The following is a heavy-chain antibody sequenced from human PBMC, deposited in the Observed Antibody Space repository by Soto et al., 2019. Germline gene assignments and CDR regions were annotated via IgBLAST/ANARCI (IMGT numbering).Heavy chain of an antibody. J-gene: IGHJ6*02. D-gene: IGHD6-13*01. CDR1: GFTFSSYA. Sequence: GSLRLSCAASGFTFSSYAMSWVRQAPGKGLEWVSAISGSGGSTYYADSVKGRFTISRDNSKNTLYLQMNSLRAEDTAVYYCAKDMTGIAAAGTNYYYYGMDVWGQGTTGTVS. CDR3: AKDMTGIAAAGTNYYYYGMDV. CDR2: ISGSGGST. V-gene: IGHV3-23*01.